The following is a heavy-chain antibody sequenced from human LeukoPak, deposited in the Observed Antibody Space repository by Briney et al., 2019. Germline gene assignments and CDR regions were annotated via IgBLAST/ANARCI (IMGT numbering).Heavy chain of an antibody. CDR1: GASISSGGSY. J-gene: IGHJ4*02. V-gene: IGHV4-31*02. Sequence: MAAEPLSPTWIVSGASISSGGSYWSWIRGHPGKCLEWIGYIYDSGTTYYNPSLKSRVSISVDTSKSQFSLKLSSVTAADTAVYYCARGGDPKGFDYWGQGTLVTVSS. CDR2: IYDSGTT. D-gene: IGHD3-16*01. CDR3: ARGGDPKGFDY.